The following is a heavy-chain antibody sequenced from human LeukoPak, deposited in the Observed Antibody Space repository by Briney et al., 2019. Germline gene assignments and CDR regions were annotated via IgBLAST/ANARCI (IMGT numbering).Heavy chain of an antibody. V-gene: IGHV1-18*01. CDR1: GYTFTYYG. J-gene: IGHJ4*02. Sequence: ASVRISCKASGYTFTYYGITWVRQAPGQGLEWMGWISTHSGNTNSAEKLQGRVTMTTDTSTGTAYMEVRSLRSDDTAVYYCARDPDLQYSSSPNFDHWGQGTLVTVSS. CDR2: ISTHSGNT. D-gene: IGHD6-13*01. CDR3: ARDPDLQYSSSPNFDH.